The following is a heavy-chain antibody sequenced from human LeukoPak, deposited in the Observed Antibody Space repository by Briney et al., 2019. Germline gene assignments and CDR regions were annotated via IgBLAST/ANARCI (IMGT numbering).Heavy chain of an antibody. CDR1: GFTFSSYA. CDR3: AKLSRVVITTGFDY. Sequence: SGGSLRLSCAASGFTFSSYAMSWVRQAPGKGLEWVSAISGSGGSTYYADSVKGRFTISRDNSKNTLYLQMNSLRAEDTAVYYCAKLSRVVITTGFDYWGQGTLVTVSS. J-gene: IGHJ4*02. D-gene: IGHD3-22*01. CDR2: ISGSGGST. V-gene: IGHV3-23*01.